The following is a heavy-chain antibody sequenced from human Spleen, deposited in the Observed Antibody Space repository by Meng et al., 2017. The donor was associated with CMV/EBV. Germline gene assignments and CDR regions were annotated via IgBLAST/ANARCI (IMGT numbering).Heavy chain of an antibody. Sequence: GGSLRLSCAASGFTFSSYTMTWVRQAPGKGLEWVSGISGRGDSSYYVDSVKGRFTISRDNSKNTLHLQLNSLRAEDTAIYYCARGQAVTAKEVFDYWGQGTLVTVSS. CDR2: ISGRGDSS. V-gene: IGHV3-23*01. CDR1: GFTFSSYT. CDR3: ARGQAVTAKEVFDY. D-gene: IGHD2-21*02. J-gene: IGHJ4*02.